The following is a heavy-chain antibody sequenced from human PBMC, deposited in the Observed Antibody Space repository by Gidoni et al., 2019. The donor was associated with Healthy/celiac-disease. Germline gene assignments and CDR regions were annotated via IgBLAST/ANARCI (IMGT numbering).Heavy chain of an antibody. J-gene: IGHJ6*02. CDR3: ATDIVVVTAIPRAYYYYGMDV. Sequence: QVQLVQSGAEVKKPGASVKVSCKASGYTFTSYYMPWVRQAPGQGLEWMGIINPSGGSTSYAQKFQGRVTMTRDTSTSTVYMELSSLRSEDTAVYYCATDIVVVTAIPRAYYYYGMDVWGQGTTVTVSS. CDR2: INPSGGST. V-gene: IGHV1-46*01. CDR1: GYTFTSYY. D-gene: IGHD2-21*02.